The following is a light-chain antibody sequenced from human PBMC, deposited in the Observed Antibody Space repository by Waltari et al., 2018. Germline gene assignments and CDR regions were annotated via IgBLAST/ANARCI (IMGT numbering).Light chain of an antibody. J-gene: IGKJ5*01. CDR2: GPS. CDR3: QQYGISPIT. CDR1: QSVSTTS. V-gene: IGKV3-20*01. Sequence: EIVLTQSPGTLSLSPGERATLSCRASQSVSTTSLAWYQQRPGPAPRLLIYGPSIRATGIPDRFRGSGSGTDFTLTISRLEPEDFAVYFCQQYGISPITFGQGTRLEIK.